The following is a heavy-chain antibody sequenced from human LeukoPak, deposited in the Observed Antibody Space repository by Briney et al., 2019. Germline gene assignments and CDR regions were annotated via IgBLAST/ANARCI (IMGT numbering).Heavy chain of an antibody. V-gene: IGHV4-34*01. CDR2: INHSGST. Sequence: SETLSLTCAVYGGSFSGYYWSWIRQPPGKGLEWIGEINHSGSTNYNPSLKSRVTISADTSKKQVSLKLISVTAADTAIYYCARGYASGNYYIFDYWGQGTLVTVSS. J-gene: IGHJ4*02. CDR3: ARGYASGNYYIFDY. D-gene: IGHD3-10*01. CDR1: GGSFSGYY.